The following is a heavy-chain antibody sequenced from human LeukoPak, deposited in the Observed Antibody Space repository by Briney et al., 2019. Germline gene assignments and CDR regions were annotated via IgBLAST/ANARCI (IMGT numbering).Heavy chain of an antibody. D-gene: IGHD1-1*01. Sequence: GASVKVSCKASGYTFTSYYMHWVRQAPGQGLEWMGIINPSGGSTSYAQKFQGRVTMTRDMSTSTDYMQLSRLTSEDTAVCYCARDNFVERTAWGFSPWGQGTLVTVSS. CDR3: ARDNFVERTAWGFSP. CDR2: INPSGGST. CDR1: GYTFTSYY. V-gene: IGHV1-46*01. J-gene: IGHJ5*02.